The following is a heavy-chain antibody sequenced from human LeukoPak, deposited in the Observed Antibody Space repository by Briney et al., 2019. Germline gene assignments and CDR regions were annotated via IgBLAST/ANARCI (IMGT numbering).Heavy chain of an antibody. CDR3: ARETHGDYMDV. CDR2: IKQDGSEK. CDR1: GFTFSSYW. J-gene: IGHJ6*03. V-gene: IGHV3-7*01. Sequence: PGGSLRLSCAASGFTFSSYWMSWVRQAPGKGLEWVANIKQDGSEKYYVDSVKGRFTISRDNAKNSLYLQMKSLRAEDTAVYYCARETHGDYMDVWGKGTTVTVSS. D-gene: IGHD3-10*01.